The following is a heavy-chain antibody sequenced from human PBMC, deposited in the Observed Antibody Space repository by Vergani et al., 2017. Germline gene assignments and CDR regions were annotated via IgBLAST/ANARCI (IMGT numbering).Heavy chain of an antibody. V-gene: IGHV5-10-1*03. D-gene: IGHD3-10*01. CDR3: ARHVAGYYGSGSYWNDAFDI. CDR2: IDPSDSYT. CDR1: GYSFTSYW. Sequence: EVQLVQSGAEVKKPGESLRISCKGSGYSFTSYWISWVRQMPGKGLEWMGRIDPSDSYTNYSPSFQGHVTISADKSISTAYLQWSSLKASDTAMYYCARHVAGYYGSGSYWNDAFDIGGQGTMVTVSS. J-gene: IGHJ3*02.